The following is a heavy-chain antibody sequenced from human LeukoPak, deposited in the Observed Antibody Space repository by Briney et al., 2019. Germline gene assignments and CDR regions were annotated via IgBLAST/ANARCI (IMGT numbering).Heavy chain of an antibody. Sequence: ASVKVSCKASGYTFTSYYMHWVRQAPGQGLEWIGIINPSGGSTSYAQKFQGRVTMTRDMSTSTVYMELSSLRSEDTAVYYCARGPPVNNYYYYYMDVWGKGTTVTVSS. D-gene: IGHD3-22*01. CDR3: ARGPPVNNYYYYYMDV. V-gene: IGHV1-46*01. J-gene: IGHJ6*03. CDR2: INPSGGST. CDR1: GYTFTSYY.